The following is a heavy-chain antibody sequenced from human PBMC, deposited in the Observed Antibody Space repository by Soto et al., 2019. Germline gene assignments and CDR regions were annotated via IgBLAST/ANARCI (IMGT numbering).Heavy chain of an antibody. CDR3: ARGPDFWSGYYVNYYYYYMDV. Sequence: GGSLRLSCAASGFTFSSYSMNWVRQAPGKGLEWVSYISSSSSTIYYADSLKGRFTISRDNAKNSLYLQMNSLRAEDTAVYYCARGPDFWSGYYVNYYYYYMDVWGKGTTVTAP. CDR2: ISSSSSTI. J-gene: IGHJ6*03. CDR1: GFTFSSYS. V-gene: IGHV3-48*01. D-gene: IGHD3-3*01.